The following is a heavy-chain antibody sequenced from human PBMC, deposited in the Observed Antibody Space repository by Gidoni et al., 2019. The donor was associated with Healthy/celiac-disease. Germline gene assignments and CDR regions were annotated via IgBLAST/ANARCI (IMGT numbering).Heavy chain of an antibody. D-gene: IGHD3-3*01. V-gene: IGHV3-53*02. CDR2: IYSGGST. CDR1: GFTVSSNY. Sequence: EVQLVETGGGLLQPGGSLRLSCAASGFTVSSNYMSWVRQAPGKGLEWVSVIYSGGSTYYADSVKGRFTISRDNSKNTLYLQMNSLRAEDTAVYYCARDRGLYYDFWSGSYGMDVWGQGTTVTVSS. J-gene: IGHJ6*02. CDR3: ARDRGLYYDFWSGSYGMDV.